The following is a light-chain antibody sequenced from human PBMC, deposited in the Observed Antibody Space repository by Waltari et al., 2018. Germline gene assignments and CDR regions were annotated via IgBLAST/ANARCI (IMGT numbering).Light chain of an antibody. Sequence: QQQPVKSPKRMIYDVNSRPSGGYKRFSGSKSGNTASLTISGLQAEDEADYYCSSFTSSSTLVCGTGTKVTV. J-gene: IGLJ1*01. V-gene: IGLV2-14*03. CDR2: DVN. CDR3: SSFTSSSTLV.